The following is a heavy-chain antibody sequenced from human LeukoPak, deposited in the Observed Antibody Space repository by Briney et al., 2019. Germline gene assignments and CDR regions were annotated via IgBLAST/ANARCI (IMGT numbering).Heavy chain of an antibody. CDR1: GVSISSSSYY. CDR2: INHSGST. CDR3: ASRVYYDFWSGYYSSGQFDY. J-gene: IGHJ4*02. Sequence: SETLSLTCTVSGVSISSSSYYWGWIRQPPGKGLEWIGEINHSGSTNYNPSLKSRVTISVDTSKNQFSLKLSSVTAADTAVYYCASRVYYDFWSGYYSSGQFDYWGQGTLVTVSS. V-gene: IGHV4-39*07. D-gene: IGHD3-3*01.